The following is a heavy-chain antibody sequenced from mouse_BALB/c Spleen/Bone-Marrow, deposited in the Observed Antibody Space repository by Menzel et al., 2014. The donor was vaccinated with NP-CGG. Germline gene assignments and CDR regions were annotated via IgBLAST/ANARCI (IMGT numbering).Heavy chain of an antibody. CDR1: GFNIKDTY. J-gene: IGHJ4*01. V-gene: IGHV14-3*02. CDR2: IDPANGNT. D-gene: IGHD1-1*01. CDR3: ALLLRYYAMDY. Sequence: VQLQQPGAELVKPGASVKLSCTASGFNIKDTYMHWVKQRPEQGLEWIGRIDPANGNTKYDPKFQSKATITADTSSNTAYLQLSSLTSEDTAVYYCALLLRYYAMDYWGQGTSVTVSS.